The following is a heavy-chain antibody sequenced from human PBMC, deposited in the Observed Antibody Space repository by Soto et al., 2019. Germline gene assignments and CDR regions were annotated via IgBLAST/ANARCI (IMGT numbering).Heavy chain of an antibody. CDR2: INPSGGST. CDR1: GYTFTSYY. CDR3: ARDGTTVTTSYYYYYMDV. V-gene: IGHV1-46*03. J-gene: IGHJ6*03. D-gene: IGHD4-4*01. Sequence: ASVKVSCKASGYTFTSYYMHWVRQAPGQGLEWMGIINPSGGSTSYAQKFQGRVTMTRDTSTSTVYMELSSLRSEDTAVYYCARDGTTVTTSYYYYYMDVWGKGTTVTVSS.